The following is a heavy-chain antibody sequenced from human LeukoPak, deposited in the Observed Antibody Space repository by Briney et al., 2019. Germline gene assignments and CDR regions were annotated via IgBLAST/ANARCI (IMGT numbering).Heavy chain of an antibody. Sequence: GGSLRLSCAASGFTFSSYAMNWVRQAPGKGLEWVSSISSSSSYIYYADSVKGRFTISRDNAKNSLYLQMNSLRAEDTAVYYCARTCRVGNYFDYWGQGTLVTVSS. V-gene: IGHV3-21*01. CDR1: GFTFSSYA. CDR2: ISSSSSYI. J-gene: IGHJ4*02. D-gene: IGHD2-15*01. CDR3: ARTCRVGNYFDY.